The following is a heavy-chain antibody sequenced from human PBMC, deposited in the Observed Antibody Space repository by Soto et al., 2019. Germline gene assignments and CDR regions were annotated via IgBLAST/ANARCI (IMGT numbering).Heavy chain of an antibody. V-gene: IGHV3-48*03. J-gene: IGHJ5*02. CDR1: GFTFSSYE. D-gene: IGHD2-21*02. CDR2: ISSSGSTI. Sequence: GGSLRLSCAASGFTFSSYEMNWVRQAPGKGLEWVSYISSSGSTIYYADSVKGRFTISRDNAKNSLYLQMNSLRAEDTAVYYCARVSAIRWFDPWGQGTLVTVSS. CDR3: ARVSAIRWFDP.